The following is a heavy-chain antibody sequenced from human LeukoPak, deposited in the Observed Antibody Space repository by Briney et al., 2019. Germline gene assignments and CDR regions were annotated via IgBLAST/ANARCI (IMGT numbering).Heavy chain of an antibody. J-gene: IGHJ4*02. V-gene: IGHV3-23*01. Sequence: GGSLRLSCAASGFTFSSYAMSWVRQAPGKGLEGVSAISGSGGSTYYADSVKGRFTISRDNSKNTLYLQMNSLRAEDTAVYYCAKDAPVNIVVVPAATSWGQGTLVTVSS. CDR2: ISGSGGST. CDR1: GFTFSSYA. CDR3: AKDAPVNIVVVPAATS. D-gene: IGHD2-2*01.